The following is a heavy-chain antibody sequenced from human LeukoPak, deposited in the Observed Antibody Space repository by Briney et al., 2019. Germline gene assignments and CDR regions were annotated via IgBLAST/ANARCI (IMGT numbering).Heavy chain of an antibody. CDR1: GFTVSSKY. CDR2: IYSGGST. D-gene: IGHD3-10*01. V-gene: IGHV3-66*01. J-gene: IGHJ5*02. CDR3: AKNGEVLSWFDP. Sequence: GGSLRLSCVVSGFTVSSKYMSWVRQAPGKGLEWVSVIYSGGSTYYADSVKGRFTISRDNSKNTLYLQMNSLRADDTAVYYCAKNGEVLSWFDPWGQGTLVTVSS.